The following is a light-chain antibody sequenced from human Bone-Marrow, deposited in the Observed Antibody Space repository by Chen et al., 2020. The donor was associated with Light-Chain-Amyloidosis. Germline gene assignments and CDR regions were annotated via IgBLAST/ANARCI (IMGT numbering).Light chain of an antibody. V-gene: IGKV4-1*01. CDR2: WAS. CDR3: QQYYSTPYT. J-gene: IGKJ2*01. CDR1: QRVLYSSNNKNY. Sequence: DIVMTQYPDSLAVSLGWRATINCKSRQRVLYSSNNKNYLAWYQQKPGQPPKLLMYWASTRECGVPDRFSGSGSGTDFTLTISSLQAEDVAVYYCQQYYSTPYTFGQGTKLEIK.